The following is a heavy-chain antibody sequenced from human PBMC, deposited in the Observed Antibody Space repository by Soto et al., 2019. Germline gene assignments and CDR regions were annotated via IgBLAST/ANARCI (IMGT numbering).Heavy chain of an antibody. Sequence: QVQLQESGPGLVKPSQTLSLTCTVSGGSISSGGYYWSWIRQHPGKGLEWIGYIYYSGSTYYNPSRKSRVTISVDTSKNQFSLKLSSVTAADTAVYYCAKGRSSSWTYWYFDLWGRGTLVTVSS. D-gene: IGHD6-13*01. CDR2: IYYSGST. CDR3: AKGRSSSWTYWYFDL. CDR1: GGSISSGGYY. V-gene: IGHV4-31*03. J-gene: IGHJ2*01.